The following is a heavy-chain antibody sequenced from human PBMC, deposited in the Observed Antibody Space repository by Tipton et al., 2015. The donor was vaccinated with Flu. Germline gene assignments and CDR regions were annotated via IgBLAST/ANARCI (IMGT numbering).Heavy chain of an antibody. CDR1: GGSISSYY. CDR3: AGSMYYYDSSGYT. V-gene: IGHV4-59*01. D-gene: IGHD3-22*01. J-gene: IGHJ4*02. Sequence: LRLSCTVSGGSISSYYWSWIRQPPGKGLEWIGYIYYSGSTNYNPSLKSRVAISVDTSKNQFSPKLSSVTAADTAVYYCAGSMYYYDSSGYTGGQGTLVTVSS. CDR2: IYYSGST.